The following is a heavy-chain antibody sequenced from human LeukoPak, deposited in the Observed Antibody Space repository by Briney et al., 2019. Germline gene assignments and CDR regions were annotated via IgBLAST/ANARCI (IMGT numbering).Heavy chain of an antibody. CDR2: IYSGGPT. Sequence: GGSLRLSCAASGFTVSLYYMTWVRQAPGKGLEWVSVIYSGGPTYYADSVKGRFTISRDNSKNTVYLQMNSLKGEDTAVYFCARGWVVATGGFDMWGQGTMVTVSS. CDR3: ARGWVVATGGFDM. V-gene: IGHV3-53*01. J-gene: IGHJ3*02. D-gene: IGHD2-8*02. CDR1: GFTVSLYY.